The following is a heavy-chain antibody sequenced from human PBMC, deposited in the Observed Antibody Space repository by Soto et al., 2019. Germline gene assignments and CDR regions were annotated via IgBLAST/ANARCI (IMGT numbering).Heavy chain of an antibody. V-gene: IGHV3-9*01. J-gene: IGHJ3*02. D-gene: IGHD5-18*01. CDR1: GFTFDDYA. Sequence: EVQLVESGGGLVQPGRSLRLSCAASGFTFDDYAMHWVRQAPGKGLEWVSGISWNSGSIGYADSVKGRFTISRDNAKNSLYLHMNSLRAEDTALYYCAKDGTAIDVGAFDIWGQGTMVTVSS. CDR2: ISWNSGSI. CDR3: AKDGTAIDVGAFDI.